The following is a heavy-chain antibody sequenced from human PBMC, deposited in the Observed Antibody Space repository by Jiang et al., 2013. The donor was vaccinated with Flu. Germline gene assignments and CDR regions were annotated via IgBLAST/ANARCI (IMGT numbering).Heavy chain of an antibody. Sequence: EVQLVESGAEVKKPGESLRISCKGSGYSFNSYWINWVRQMPGKGLEWMGRIYGSDSDTNYSPSFQGHVTISVDKSINTAYLQWSSLKASDTAMYYCARQSLGYCSGGSCYGPDYFDYWGRGNPGHRLL. CDR1: GYSFNSYW. CDR2: IYGSDSDT. CDR3: ARQSLGYCSGGSCYGPDYFDY. D-gene: IGHD2-15*01. J-gene: IGHJ4*02. V-gene: IGHV5-10-1*01.